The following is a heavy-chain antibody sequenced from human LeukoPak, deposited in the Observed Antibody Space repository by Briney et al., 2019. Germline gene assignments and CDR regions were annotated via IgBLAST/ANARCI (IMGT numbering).Heavy chain of an antibody. CDR2: ISGSGGST. D-gene: IGHD6-13*01. CDR1: GFTFSSYG. Sequence: PGGSLRLSCAASGFTFSSYGMSWVRQAPGKGLEWVSAISGSGGSTYYADSVKGRFTISRDNSKNTLYLQMNSLRAEDTAVYYCAKDSGSWYYFQHWGQGTLVTVSS. V-gene: IGHV3-23*01. J-gene: IGHJ1*01. CDR3: AKDSGSWYYFQH.